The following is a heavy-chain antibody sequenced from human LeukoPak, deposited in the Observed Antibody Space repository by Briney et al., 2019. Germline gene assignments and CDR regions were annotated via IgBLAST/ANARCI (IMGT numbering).Heavy chain of an antibody. V-gene: IGHV1-46*01. J-gene: IGHJ5*02. D-gene: IGHD4-11*01. CDR2: INPSGGST. Sequence: ASVKVSCKASGYTFTSYYMHWVRQAPGQGLEWMGIINPSGGSTSYAQKFQGRVTMTRDMSTSTVYMELSSLRSEDTAVYYCAREREAIERTYTENNCFDPWGQGTLVTVSS. CDR3: AREREAIERTYTENNCFDP. CDR1: GYTFTSYY.